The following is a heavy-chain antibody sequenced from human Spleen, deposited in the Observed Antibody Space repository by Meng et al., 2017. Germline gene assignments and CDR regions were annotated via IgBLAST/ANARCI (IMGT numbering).Heavy chain of an antibody. Sequence: GESLKISCAASGFTFSSYAMHWVRQAPGKGLEWVGRIKSKNDGGTTDYAAPVKGRFTISRDDSKSTLYLQMNSLKTEDTAVYYCTAYGGNSGLVDSWGQGTLVTVSS. CDR1: GFTFSSYA. CDR3: TAYGGNSGLVDS. V-gene: IGHV3-15*01. CDR2: IKSKNDGGTT. D-gene: IGHD4-23*01. J-gene: IGHJ4*02.